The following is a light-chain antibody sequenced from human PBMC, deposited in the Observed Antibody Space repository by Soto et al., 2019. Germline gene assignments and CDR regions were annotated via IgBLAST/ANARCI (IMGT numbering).Light chain of an antibody. CDR1: STDLGSYNL. V-gene: IGLV2-23*01. CDR2: EGT. Sequence: QSALTQPGSVSGSPGQSITLSCTGTSTDLGSYNLVSWYQQHPGKAPQLMIYEGTKRPSGVSDRFSGSRSGNTASLTISGLQAEDEADYYCCSYVGSRAVVFGGGTKVTVL. CDR3: CSYVGSRAVV. J-gene: IGLJ2*01.